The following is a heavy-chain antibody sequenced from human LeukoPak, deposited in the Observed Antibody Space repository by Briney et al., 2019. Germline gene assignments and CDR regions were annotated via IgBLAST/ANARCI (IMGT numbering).Heavy chain of an antibody. CDR1: GYTFTSYD. J-gene: IGHJ4*02. CDR2: INPNSGGT. V-gene: IGHV1-2*02. Sequence: ASVKVSCKASGYTFTSYDINWVRQATGQGLEWVGWINPNSGGTNYAQKFQGRVTMTRDTSISTAYMELSRLRSDDTAVYYCARTSQYYYDSSGLITYFDYWGQGTLVTVSS. CDR3: ARTSQYYYDSSGLITYFDY. D-gene: IGHD3-22*01.